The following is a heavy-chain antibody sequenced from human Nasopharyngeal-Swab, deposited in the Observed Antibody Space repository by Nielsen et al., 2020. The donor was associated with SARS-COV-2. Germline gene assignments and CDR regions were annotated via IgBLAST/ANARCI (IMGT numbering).Heavy chain of an antibody. J-gene: IGHJ5*02. Sequence: ASVKVSCKVSGYTLTELSMHWVRQAPGKGLEWMGGFDPEDGETIYAQKFQGRVTMTEDTSTDTAYMELSSLRSEDTAVYYCATTRPYCSSTSCYHNWFDPWGQGTLVTVPS. CDR3: ATTRPYCSSTSCYHNWFDP. V-gene: IGHV1-24*01. CDR1: GYTLTELS. CDR2: FDPEDGET. D-gene: IGHD2-2*01.